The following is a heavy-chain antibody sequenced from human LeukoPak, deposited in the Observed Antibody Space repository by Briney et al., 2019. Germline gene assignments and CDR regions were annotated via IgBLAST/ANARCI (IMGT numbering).Heavy chain of an antibody. CDR3: ARNLPEGTLYYYYMDV. J-gene: IGHJ6*03. CDR2: ISSSSSYI. Sequence: GGSLRLSCAASGFTFSSYSMNWVRQAPGKGLEWVSSISSSSSYIYYADSVKGRFTISRDNAKNSLYLQMNSLRAEDTAVYYCARNLPEGTLYYYYMDVWGKGTTVTVSS. V-gene: IGHV3-21*01. D-gene: IGHD1-14*01. CDR1: GFTFSSYS.